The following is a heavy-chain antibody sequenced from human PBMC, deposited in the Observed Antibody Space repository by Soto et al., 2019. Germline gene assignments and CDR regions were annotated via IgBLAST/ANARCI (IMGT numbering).Heavy chain of an antibody. CDR3: ARDRRGEATYYDFWSGYWCGIPTRDLFDP. J-gene: IGHJ5*02. CDR1: GGSISSYY. D-gene: IGHD3-3*01. V-gene: IGHV4-59*01. Sequence: SETLSLTCTVAGGSISSYYWSWIRQPPGKGLEWIGYIYYSGSTNYNPSLKSRVTISVDTSQNQFSLKLSSVTAADTAVYYCARDRRGEATYYDFWSGYWCGIPTRDLFDPWGQGTLVTVSS. CDR2: IYYSGST.